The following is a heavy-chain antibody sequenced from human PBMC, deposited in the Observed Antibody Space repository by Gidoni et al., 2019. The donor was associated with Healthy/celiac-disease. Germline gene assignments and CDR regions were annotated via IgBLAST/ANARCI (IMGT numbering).Heavy chain of an antibody. CDR2: INHSEST. CDR3: ARGLSYYYDRYYFDY. J-gene: IGHJ4*02. V-gene: IGHV4-34*01. CDR1: GGSFSGYY. Sequence: QVQLQQWGAGLLKPSETLSLTCAVYGGSFSGYYWSWIRQPPGKGLEWIGEINHSESTNYNPSLKSRVTISVDTSKNQFSLKLSSVTAADTAVYYCARGLSYYYDRYYFDYWGQGTLVTVSS. D-gene: IGHD3-22*01.